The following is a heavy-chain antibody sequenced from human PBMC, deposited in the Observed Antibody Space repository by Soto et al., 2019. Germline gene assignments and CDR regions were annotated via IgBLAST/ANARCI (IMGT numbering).Heavy chain of an antibody. CDR1: GGSISSSSYY. D-gene: IGHD6-13*01. J-gene: IGHJ6*02. CDR3: ARRKIAAGTYYYYGMDV. Sequence: QLQLQESGPGLVKPSETLSLTCTVSGGSISSSSYYWGWIRQPPGKGLEWIGSIYYSGSTYYNPSLKSRVTISVDTSKNQFSLKLSSVTAADTAVYYCARRKIAAGTYYYYGMDVWGQGTTVTVSS. CDR2: IYYSGST. V-gene: IGHV4-39*01.